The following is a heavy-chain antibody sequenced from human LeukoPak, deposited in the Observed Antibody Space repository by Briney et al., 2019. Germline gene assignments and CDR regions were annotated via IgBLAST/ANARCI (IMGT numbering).Heavy chain of an antibody. Sequence: PSETLSLTCTVSGGSMDSYHGSWIRQPAGEELEWIGHMYTVGITRYKSALKRRVSTSIDTTTNQFSLTLSSVTAADTGVYYCASGLRDVRGWYHHDFCGQGTLVTVSS. V-gene: IGHV4-4*07. CDR1: GGSMDSYH. J-gene: IGHJ4*02. D-gene: IGHD6-19*01. CDR3: ASGLRDVRGWYHHDF. CDR2: MYTVGIT.